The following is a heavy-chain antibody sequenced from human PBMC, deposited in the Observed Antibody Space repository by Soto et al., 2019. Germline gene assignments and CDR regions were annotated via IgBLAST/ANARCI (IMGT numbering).Heavy chain of an antibody. V-gene: IGHV3-48*02. CDR1: GFTFSSYS. CDR2: IWSASNI. CDR3: VRDYSFGFDY. J-gene: IGHJ4*02. Sequence: EVQLVESGGGLAQPGGSLRLSCAVSGFTFSSYSVNWVRQAPGKGLEWVSNIWSASNINYADSVKGRFTVSRDNAKNSMSLQMNGLRDEDTAVYYCVRDYSFGFDYWGQGILVTVSS. D-gene: IGHD6-13*01.